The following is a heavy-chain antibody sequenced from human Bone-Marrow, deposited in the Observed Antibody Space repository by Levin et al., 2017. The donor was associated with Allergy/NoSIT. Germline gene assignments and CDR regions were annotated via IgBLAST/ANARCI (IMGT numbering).Heavy chain of an antibody. CDR1: GFTFSDYA. J-gene: IGHJ4*02. Sequence: GGSLRLSCAASGFTFSDYAMSWVRQAPGKGLEWIAALSGGGENKYYTNSVKGRFTISRDNSKNTLHLQMNSLRVEDSALYYCTNSWSYCGRDCWTYKFDYWGLGTLVTVSS. CDR3: TNSWSYCGRDCWTYKFDY. V-gene: IGHV3-23*01. CDR2: LSGGGENK. D-gene: IGHD2-21*02.